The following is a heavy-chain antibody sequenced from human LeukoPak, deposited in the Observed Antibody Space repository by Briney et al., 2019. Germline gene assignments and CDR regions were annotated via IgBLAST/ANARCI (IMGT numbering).Heavy chain of an antibody. V-gene: IGHV4-4*07. CDR3: ATDSSGTYDY. CDR1: GGCTSSYY. CDR2: IYASGNT. J-gene: IGHJ4*02. D-gene: IGHD1-26*01. Sequence: ETLSLTCTVSGGCTSSYYWSWIRQPAGKGLEWSGRIYASGNTNYNPSLKSRVTMSVDTSKNQFSMKLYSVTAAETTAYYCATDSSGTYDYWGQGILVTVSS.